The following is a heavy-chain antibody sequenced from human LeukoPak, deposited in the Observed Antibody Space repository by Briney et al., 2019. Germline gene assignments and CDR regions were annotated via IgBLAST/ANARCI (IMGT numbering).Heavy chain of an antibody. CDR2: ISYDGSIK. Sequence: GGSLRLSCAASGFTFSSYAMHWVRQAPGKGLEWVAVISYDGSIKYYADSVKGRFTISRDNSKNTLYLQMNSLRAEDTAVYYCARDYYDSSVKGYYFDYWGQGTLVTVSS. CDR3: ARDYYDSSVKGYYFDY. D-gene: IGHD3-22*01. J-gene: IGHJ4*02. CDR1: GFTFSSYA. V-gene: IGHV3-30*01.